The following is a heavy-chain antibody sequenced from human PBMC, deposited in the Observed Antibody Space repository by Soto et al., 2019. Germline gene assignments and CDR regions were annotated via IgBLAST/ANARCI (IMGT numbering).Heavy chain of an antibody. Sequence: QITLKESGPTLVKPTQTLTLTCTFSGFSLSTSGVGVGWIRQPPGKALEWLALIYWDDDKRYSPSLKSRLTITKDTSKNQVVLTMTNMDPVDTATYYCAQSHIVVVNNWFDPWGQGTLVSVSS. CDR2: IYWDDDK. J-gene: IGHJ5*02. V-gene: IGHV2-5*02. CDR1: GFSLSTSGVG. CDR3: AQSHIVVVNNWFDP. D-gene: IGHD2-21*01.